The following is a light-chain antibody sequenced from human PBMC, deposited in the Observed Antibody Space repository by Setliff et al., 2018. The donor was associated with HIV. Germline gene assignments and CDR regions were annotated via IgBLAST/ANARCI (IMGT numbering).Light chain of an antibody. Sequence: SYELTQPPSVSVAPGKTARITCGGNNIGSKSVHWYQQKPGQAPVLVMHYDTNRSSGIPERFSGSNSGNTATLTISRVEAGDEADYYCQVWDSSSDHVFGTGTKV. CDR3: QVWDSSSDHV. CDR1: NIGSKS. CDR2: YDT. J-gene: IGLJ1*01. V-gene: IGLV3-21*04.